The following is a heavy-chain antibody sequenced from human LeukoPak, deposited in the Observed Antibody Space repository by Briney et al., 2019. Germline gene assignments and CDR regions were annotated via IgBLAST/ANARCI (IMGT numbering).Heavy chain of an antibody. CDR1: GFTFSGYS. D-gene: IGHD2-15*01. CDR2: ISSSSSYI. J-gene: IGHJ6*02. Sequence: GGSLRLSCAASGFTFSGYSMNWVRQAPGKGLEWVSSISSSSSYIYYADSVKGRFTISRDNAKNSLYLQMNSLRAEDTAVYYCARDRGYCSGGSCFLAADYYYYGMDVWGQGTTVTVSS. V-gene: IGHV3-21*01. CDR3: ARDRGYCSGGSCFLAADYYYYGMDV.